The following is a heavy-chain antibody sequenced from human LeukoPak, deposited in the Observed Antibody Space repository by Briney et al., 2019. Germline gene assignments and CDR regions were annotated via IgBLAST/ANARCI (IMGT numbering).Heavy chain of an antibody. J-gene: IGHJ4*02. CDR2: IYDSGAT. D-gene: IGHD6-19*01. V-gene: IGHV4-59*11. CDR1: GSMSNHF. Sequence: PSETLSLTCTVFGSMSNHFWSWIRQPPGKGLEWIGYIYDSGATDYNPSLKSRVTMSVDTSKNQFSLKLSSVTAADTAVYYCAGGIAVAGTLDYWGQGTLVTVSS. CDR3: AGGIAVAGTLDY.